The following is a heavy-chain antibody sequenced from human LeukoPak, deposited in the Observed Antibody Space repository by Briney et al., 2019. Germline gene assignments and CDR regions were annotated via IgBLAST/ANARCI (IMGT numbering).Heavy chain of an antibody. CDR3: AREQWWRLDY. D-gene: IGHD2-21*02. CDR2: INQDGTGQ. J-gene: IGHJ4*02. V-gene: IGHV3-7*01. CDR1: GFTFTSFY. Sequence: AGGSLRLSCVASGFTFTSFYMSWVRQAPGKGLEWVAQINQDGTGQFYVDSVRGRFTISRDNAKTSVHPQMDSLSAEDTGVYYCAREQWWRLDYWGQGTLVTVSS.